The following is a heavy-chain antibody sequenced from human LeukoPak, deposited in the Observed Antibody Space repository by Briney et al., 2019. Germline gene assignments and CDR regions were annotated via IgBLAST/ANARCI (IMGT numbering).Heavy chain of an antibody. Sequence: PSETLSLTCAVYGGSFSGYYWSWIRQPPGKGLEWIGEISHSGSTNYNPSPKSRVTISVDTSKNQFSLKLSSVAAADTAVYYCARARGQQLVLLGYWGQGTLVTVSS. V-gene: IGHV4-34*01. CDR1: GGSFSGYY. CDR2: ISHSGST. CDR3: ARARGQQLVLLGY. D-gene: IGHD6-13*01. J-gene: IGHJ4*02.